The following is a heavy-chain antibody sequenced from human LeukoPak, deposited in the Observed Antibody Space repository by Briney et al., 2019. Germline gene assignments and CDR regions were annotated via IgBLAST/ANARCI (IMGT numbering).Heavy chain of an antibody. Sequence: GESLKISCKGSGYSFTNYWIGWVRQMPGKGLEWMGIIYPGYSDTRYSPSFQGQVTISADKSIGTAYLQWSTLRASDTAMYYCARHVPSGVAGSFDYWGQGTLVTVSS. CDR3: ARHVPSGVAGSFDY. D-gene: IGHD6-19*01. CDR1: GYSFTNYW. V-gene: IGHV5-51*01. J-gene: IGHJ4*02. CDR2: IYPGYSDT.